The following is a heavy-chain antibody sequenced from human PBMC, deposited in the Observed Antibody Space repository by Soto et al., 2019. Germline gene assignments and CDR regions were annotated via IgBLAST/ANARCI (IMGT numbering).Heavy chain of an antibody. CDR1: GGTFSSYA. CDR3: ARDLYSSSWSSVHYYYGMDV. Sequence: SVKVSCKASGGTFSSYAISWVRQAPGQGLGWMGGIIPIFGTANYAQKFQGRVTITADESTSTAYMELSSLRSEDTAVYYCARDLYSSSWSSVHYYYGMDVWGQGTTVTVSS. V-gene: IGHV1-69*13. CDR2: IIPIFGTA. D-gene: IGHD6-13*01. J-gene: IGHJ6*02.